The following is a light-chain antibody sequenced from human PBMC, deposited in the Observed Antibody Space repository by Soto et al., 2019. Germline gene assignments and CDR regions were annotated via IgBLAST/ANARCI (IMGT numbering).Light chain of an antibody. Sequence: AIQLTQSPSSLSASVGDRVTITCRASQGLNSNLARYQQKPGKAPKLLMYAASTLQKGVPSRFSGNGSGTDFTLTISSLQPEDFATYYCQQSSNYFTFGPGTKVDI. CDR2: AAS. CDR1: QGLNSN. J-gene: IGKJ3*01. V-gene: IGKV1D-13*01. CDR3: QQSSNYFT.